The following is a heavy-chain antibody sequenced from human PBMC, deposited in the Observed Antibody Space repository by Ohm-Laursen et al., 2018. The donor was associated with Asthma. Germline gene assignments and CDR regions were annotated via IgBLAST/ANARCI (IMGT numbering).Heavy chain of an antibody. CDR3: ARIGPEWELPGREYSLIH. CDR2: ISTASSFI. CDR1: GSTFSRYS. Sequence: GSLRLSCTASGSTFSRYSIHWVRQIPGKGLEWVASISTASSFIYYADSVRGRFTTSRDNAKNLVYLQMDSLRVDDTALYYCARIGPEWELPGREYSLIHWSQGTLVTVSS. V-gene: IGHV3-21*01. D-gene: IGHD1-26*01. J-gene: IGHJ1*01.